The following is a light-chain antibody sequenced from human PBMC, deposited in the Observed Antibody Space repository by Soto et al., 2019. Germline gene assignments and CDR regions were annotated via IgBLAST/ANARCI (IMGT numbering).Light chain of an antibody. Sequence: EIVLTQSPATLSLSPGDRATLSCRASQSVSRYLAWYQQKPGQAPRLLIYDASNRATGIPARFGGSGSGTAFTLTISSLEPEDFAAYYCQQRSNWPRTFGQGTKLEIK. CDR2: DAS. CDR1: QSVSRY. J-gene: IGKJ2*01. CDR3: QQRSNWPRT. V-gene: IGKV3-11*01.